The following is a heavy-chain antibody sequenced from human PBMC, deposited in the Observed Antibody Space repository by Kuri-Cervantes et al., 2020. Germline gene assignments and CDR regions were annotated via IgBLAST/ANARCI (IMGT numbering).Heavy chain of an antibody. CDR2: INWNGGST. CDR1: GFTFSSYG. V-gene: IGHV3-20*01. Sequence: GGSLRLSCAASGFTFSSYGMSRVRQAPGRGLEWVSGINWNGGSTGYADSVKGRFTISRDNAKNSLYLQMNSLRAEDTALYHCARESGSGSPYWGQGTLVTVSS. J-gene: IGHJ4*02. D-gene: IGHD1-26*01. CDR3: ARESGSGSPY.